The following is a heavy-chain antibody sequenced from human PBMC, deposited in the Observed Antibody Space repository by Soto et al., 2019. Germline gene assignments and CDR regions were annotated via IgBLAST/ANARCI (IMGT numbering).Heavy chain of an antibody. V-gene: IGHV4-59*01. CDR2: IYYSGST. J-gene: IGHJ6*02. CDR1: GGSISSYY. D-gene: IGHD2-15*01. Sequence: SETLSLTCTVSGGSISSYYWSWIRQPPGKGLEWIGYIYYSGSTNYSPSLKSRVTISVDTSKNQFSLKLSSVTAADTAVYYCARDSRVVVAAYSLLGMDVWGQGTTVTVSS. CDR3: ARDSRVVVAAYSLLGMDV.